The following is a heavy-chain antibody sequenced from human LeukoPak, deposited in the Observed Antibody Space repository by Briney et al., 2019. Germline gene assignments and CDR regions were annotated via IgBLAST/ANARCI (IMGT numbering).Heavy chain of an antibody. V-gene: IGHV3-21*01. D-gene: IGHD3-10*01. J-gene: IGHJ6*03. CDR3: AREQITMVRGVIITSPISTASMDV. CDR2: ISSSSSYI. CDR1: GFTFSSYG. Sequence: PGGSLRLSCAASGFTFSSYGMNWVRQAPGKGLEWVSSISSSSSYIYYADSVKGRFTISRDNAKNSLYLQMNSLRAEDTAVYYCAREQITMVRGVIITSPISTASMDVWGKGTTVTISS.